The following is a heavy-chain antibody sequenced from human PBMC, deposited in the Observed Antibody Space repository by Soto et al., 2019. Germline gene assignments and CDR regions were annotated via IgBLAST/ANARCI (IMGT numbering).Heavy chain of an antibody. CDR3: ARDLNKDYHDRSALWAH. V-gene: IGHV3-23*01. Sequence: PGGSLRLSCAASGFTFNNYAMTWVRQAPGKGLEWVSGINGRGDTTEYTDSVKGRFTISRDNSRNTLFLQMTSLRAEDTALYFCARDLNKDYHDRSALWAHWGLGTLVTVSS. CDR1: GFTFNNYA. CDR2: INGRGDTT. D-gene: IGHD3-22*01. J-gene: IGHJ4*02.